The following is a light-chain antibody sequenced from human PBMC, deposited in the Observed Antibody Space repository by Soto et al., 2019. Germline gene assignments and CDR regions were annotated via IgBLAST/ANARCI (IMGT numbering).Light chain of an antibody. CDR2: GAS. CDR3: QQYGSSPWT. V-gene: IGKV3-20*01. J-gene: IGKJ1*01. CDR1: QSVSSSY. Sequence: VLTQSPGTLSLSPWERATLSCRASQSVSSSYLAWYQQKPGQAPRLLIYGASSRATGIPDRFSGSGSGTDFTLTISRLEPEDFAVYYCQQYGSSPWTFGQGTKVDIK.